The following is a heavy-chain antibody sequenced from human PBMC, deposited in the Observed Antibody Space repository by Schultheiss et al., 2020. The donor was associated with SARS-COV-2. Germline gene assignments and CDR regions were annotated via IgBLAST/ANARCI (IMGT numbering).Heavy chain of an antibody. V-gene: IGHV4-59*12. Sequence: SQTLSLTCTVSGGSISSYYWSWIRQPPGKGLEWIGYIYYSGSTNYNPSLKSRVTISVDTSKNQFSLKLSSVTAADTAVYYCARDGDIVVVPAAWNYYYGMDVWGQGTTVTVSS. CDR3: ARDGDIVVVPAAWNYYYGMDV. J-gene: IGHJ6*02. D-gene: IGHD2-2*01. CDR2: IYYSGST. CDR1: GGSISSYY.